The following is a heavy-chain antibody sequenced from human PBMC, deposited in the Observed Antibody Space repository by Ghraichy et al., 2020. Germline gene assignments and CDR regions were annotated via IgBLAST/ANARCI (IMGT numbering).Heavy chain of an antibody. D-gene: IGHD6-19*01. Sequence: GGSLRLSCTASGFIFSNFGMHWVRQAPGKGLEWVAFMRSDGTTRYYADSVKGRSTISRDTAKNTLYLQMNSLTAEDTGVYYCAKDSGWYVPHSDYWGQGT. J-gene: IGHJ4*02. CDR3: AKDSGWYVPHSDY. CDR2: MRSDGTTR. CDR1: GFIFSNFG. V-gene: IGHV3-30*02.